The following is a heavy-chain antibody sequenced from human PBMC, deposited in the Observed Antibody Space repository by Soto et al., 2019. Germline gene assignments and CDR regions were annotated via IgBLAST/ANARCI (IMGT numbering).Heavy chain of an antibody. CDR3: ARHRAGGSARGYSGYDLFDY. CDR1: GGSIGSGDYY. J-gene: IGHJ4*02. Sequence: SETLSLTCTVSGGSIGSGDYYWSWIRQPPGKGLEWIGYIYYSGSTYYNPSLKSRVTISVDTSKNQFSLKLSSVTAADTAVYYCARHRAGGSARGYSGYDLFDYWGQGTLVTVSS. V-gene: IGHV4-30-4*01. D-gene: IGHD5-12*01. CDR2: IYYSGST.